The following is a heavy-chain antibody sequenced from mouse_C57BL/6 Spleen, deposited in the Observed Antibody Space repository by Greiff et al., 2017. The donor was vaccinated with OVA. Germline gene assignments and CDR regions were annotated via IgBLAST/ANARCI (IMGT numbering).Heavy chain of an antibody. D-gene: IGHD2-2*01. Sequence: VQLQQPGAELVKPGASVKLSCKASGYTFTSYWMQWVKQRPGQGLEWIGEIDPSDSYTNYNQKFKGKATLTVDTSSSTAYMQLSSLTSEDSAVYYCARDGYDLGRDYWGQGTTLTVSS. CDR3: ARDGYDLGRDY. V-gene: IGHV1-50*01. CDR1: GYTFTSYW. CDR2: IDPSDSYT. J-gene: IGHJ2*01.